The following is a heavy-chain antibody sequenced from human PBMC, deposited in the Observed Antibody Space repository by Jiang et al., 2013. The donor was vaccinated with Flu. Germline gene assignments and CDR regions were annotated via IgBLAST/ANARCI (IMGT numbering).Heavy chain of an antibody. V-gene: IGHV4-4*02. Sequence: VKPSGTLSLTCAVSGGSISSSNWWSWVRQPPGKGLEWIGEIYHSGSTNYNPSLKSRVTISVDKSKNQFSLKLSSVTAADTAVYYCARDQWLVRGYFDYWGQGTLVTVSS. CDR3: ARDQWLVRGYFDY. CDR2: IYHSGST. J-gene: IGHJ4*02. CDR1: GGSISSSNW. D-gene: IGHD6-19*01.